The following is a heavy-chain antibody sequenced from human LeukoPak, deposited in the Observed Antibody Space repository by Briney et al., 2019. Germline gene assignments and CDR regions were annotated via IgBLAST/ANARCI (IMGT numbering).Heavy chain of an antibody. D-gene: IGHD3-10*01. Sequence: ASVKVSCKASGYTFTGYYMHWVRQAPGQGLEWMGWINPNSGGTNYAQKFQGRVTMTRDTSISTAYMELSRLRSDDTAVYYCARAYSGSGTLGAFDIWGQGTMVTVSS. V-gene: IGHV1-2*02. CDR3: ARAYSGSGTLGAFDI. CDR1: GYTFTGYY. J-gene: IGHJ3*02. CDR2: INPNSGGT.